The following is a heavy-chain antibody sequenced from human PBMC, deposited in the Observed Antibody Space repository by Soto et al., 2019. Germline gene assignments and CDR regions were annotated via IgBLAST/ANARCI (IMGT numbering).Heavy chain of an antibody. D-gene: IGHD5-12*01. V-gene: IGHV1-69*01. Sequence: QVQLVQSGAEVKKPGASVKVACQASGGTFSSYAISWVRQAPGQGLEWMGGLILIFGTANYAQKFKGRVTITADESPSTAYMELRSLRSEDMGVYYGAIVMTDMATKGAFDIWGKGTMVTVSS. J-gene: IGHJ3*02. CDR3: AIVMTDMATKGAFDI. CDR1: GGTFSSYA. CDR2: LILIFGTA.